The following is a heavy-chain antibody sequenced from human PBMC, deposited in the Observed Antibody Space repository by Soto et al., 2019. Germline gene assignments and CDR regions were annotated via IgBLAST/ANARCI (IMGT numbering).Heavy chain of an antibody. CDR3: ARHGGYGDYWFFDL. J-gene: IGHJ2*01. CDR1: GYNFSSYW. V-gene: IGHV5-51*01. CDR2: IYPGDSDT. D-gene: IGHD4-17*01. Sequence: PGESLKISCKDSGYNFSSYWIAWVRQMPGRGLEWMGIIYPGDSDTRYSPSFQGQVTISADKSISTAYLQWSSLKASDTAMYYCARHGGYGDYWFFDLWGRGTLVTVSS.